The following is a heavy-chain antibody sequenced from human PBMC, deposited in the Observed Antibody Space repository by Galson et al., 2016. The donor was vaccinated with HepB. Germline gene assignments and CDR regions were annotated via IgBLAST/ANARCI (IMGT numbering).Heavy chain of an antibody. CDR1: GITFRRDW. CDR2: IRQDGSEK. Sequence: SLRLSCAASGITFRRDWMSWVRQAPGKGLEWVANIRQDGSEKYYVGSVKGRFTISRDNDKNSPYLQMNSLRAEDTAVYYCARGQGYSGSWSNYYYYYFGMDVWGQGTTVTVSS. V-gene: IGHV3-7*03. D-gene: IGHD3-10*01. J-gene: IGHJ6*02. CDR3: ARGQGYSGSWSNYYYYYFGMDV.